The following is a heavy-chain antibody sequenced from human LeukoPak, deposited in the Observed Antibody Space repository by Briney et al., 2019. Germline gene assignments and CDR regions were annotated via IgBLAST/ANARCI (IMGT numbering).Heavy chain of an antibody. Sequence: SETLSLTCSVSGGSISSSYWNWIRQPAGKGLEWIGRINPSGSTNYNASLQSRVTMSVDTSKEQFSLKLRSVTAADTAVYYCARDGIAGSGYYYGMDVWGQGTTVTVSS. V-gene: IGHV4-4*07. CDR2: INPSGST. J-gene: IGHJ6*02. D-gene: IGHD3-10*01. CDR1: GGSISSSY. CDR3: ARDGIAGSGYYYGMDV.